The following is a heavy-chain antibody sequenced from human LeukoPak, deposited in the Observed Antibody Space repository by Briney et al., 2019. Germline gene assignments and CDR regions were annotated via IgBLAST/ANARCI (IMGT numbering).Heavy chain of an antibody. CDR2: FDPEDGET. J-gene: IGHJ5*02. CDR1: GYTLTELS. Sequence: ASVKVSCKVSGYTLTELSMHWVRQAPGKGLEWMGGFDPEDGETIYAQKFQGRVTMIEDTSTDTAYMELSSLRSEDTAVYYCARGFLTGRLWFGEPGRFDPWGQGTLVTVS. D-gene: IGHD3-10*01. V-gene: IGHV1-24*01. CDR3: ARGFLTGRLWFGEPGRFDP.